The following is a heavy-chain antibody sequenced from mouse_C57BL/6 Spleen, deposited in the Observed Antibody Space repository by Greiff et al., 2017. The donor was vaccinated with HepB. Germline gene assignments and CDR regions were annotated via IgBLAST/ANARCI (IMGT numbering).Heavy chain of an antibody. CDR1: GYTFTDYY. CDR3: ARWGLREDAMGY. V-gene: IGHV1-19*01. J-gene: IGHJ4*01. D-gene: IGHD2-13*01. Sequence: EVQLQQSGPVLVKPGASVKMSCKDSGYTFTDYYMNWVKQSHGKSLERIGVINPYNGGTSYNQKFKGKATLTVYKFSSTAYMVLNGLTSEDFAVFYGARWGLREDAMGYWGQGTSVIVSS. CDR2: INPYNGGT.